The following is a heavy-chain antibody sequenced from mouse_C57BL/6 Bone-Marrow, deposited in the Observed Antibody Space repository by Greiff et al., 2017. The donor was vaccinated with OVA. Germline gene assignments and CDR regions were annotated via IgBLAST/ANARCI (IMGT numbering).Heavy chain of an antibody. CDR3: ARGGGYSSWYFDV. CDR1: GYSITSGYY. D-gene: IGHD2-5*01. J-gene: IGHJ1*03. CDR2: ISYDGSN. V-gene: IGHV3-6*01. Sequence: VQLQQSGPGLVKPSQSLSLTCSVTGYSITSGYYWNWIRQFPGNKLEWMGYISYDGSNNYNPSLKNRISITRDTSKNQFFLKLNSVTTEDTATYYGARGGGYSSWYFDVWGTGTTVTVSS.